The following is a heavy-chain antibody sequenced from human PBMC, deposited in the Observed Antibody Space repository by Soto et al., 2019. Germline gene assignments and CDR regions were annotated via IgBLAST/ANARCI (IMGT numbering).Heavy chain of an antibody. D-gene: IGHD6-19*01. J-gene: IGHJ5*02. Sequence: GGSLRLSCAASGFTFSSYAMHWVRQAPGKGLEWVAVISYDGSNKYYADSVKGRFTISRDNSKNTLYLQMNSLRAEDTAVYYCARDHGGREAVAGGGLSNYNWFDPWGQGTLVTVSS. CDR2: ISYDGSNK. V-gene: IGHV3-30-3*01. CDR3: ARDHGGREAVAGGGLSNYNWFDP. CDR1: GFTFSSYA.